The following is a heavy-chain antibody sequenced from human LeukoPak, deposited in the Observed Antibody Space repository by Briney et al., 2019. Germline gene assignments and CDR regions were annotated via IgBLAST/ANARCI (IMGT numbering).Heavy chain of an antibody. V-gene: IGHV1-24*01. Sequence: GASVKVSCKVSGYTLTELSMHWVRQAPGKGLEWMGGFDPEDGETIYAQKFQGRVTMTEDTSTDTAYMELSSLRSEDTAVYYCATRGYYHDSRGAFDIWGQGTMVTVSS. CDR3: ATRGYYHDSRGAFDI. CDR2: FDPEDGET. J-gene: IGHJ3*02. D-gene: IGHD3-22*01. CDR1: GYTLTELS.